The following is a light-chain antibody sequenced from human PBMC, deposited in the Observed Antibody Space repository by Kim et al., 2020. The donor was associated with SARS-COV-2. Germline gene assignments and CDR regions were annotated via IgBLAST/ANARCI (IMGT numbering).Light chain of an antibody. CDR2: DAS. Sequence: LSPGERATLSCRACQSVSSYLAWYQQKSGQAPRLLIYDASNKATGIPARFSGSGSGTDFTLTISSLEPEDFAVYYCQQRSNWPLTFGGGTKVDIK. V-gene: IGKV3-11*01. CDR3: QQRSNWPLT. J-gene: IGKJ4*01. CDR1: QSVSSY.